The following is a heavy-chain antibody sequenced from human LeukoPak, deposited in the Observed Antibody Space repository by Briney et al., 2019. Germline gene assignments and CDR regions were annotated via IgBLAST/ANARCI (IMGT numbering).Heavy chain of an antibody. CDR3: AGVDGYSYGYAFDY. J-gene: IGHJ4*02. CDR2: LSSSSGYI. D-gene: IGHD5-18*01. CDR1: GFTFSSYS. Sequence: GGSLRLSCAASGFTFSSYSMNWVRQAPGKGLEWVSSLSSSSGYIYYADSVKGRFTISRDNAKNSLYLQMNSLRAEDTAVYYCAGVDGYSYGYAFDYWGQGTLVTVSS. V-gene: IGHV3-21*01.